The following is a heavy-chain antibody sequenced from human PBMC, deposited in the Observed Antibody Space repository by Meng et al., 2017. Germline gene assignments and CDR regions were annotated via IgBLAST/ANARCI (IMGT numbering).Heavy chain of an antibody. CDR2: IYYSGST. V-gene: IGHV4-39*07. D-gene: IGHD3-10*01. CDR1: GGSISSISYY. Sequence: GSLRLSCTVSGGSISSISYYWGWIRQPPGKGLEWIGSIYYSGSTYYNPSLKSRVTISVDTSKNQFSLKLSSVTAADTAVYYWARDTYGKYYCGSGTENWFDPWGQGTLVTVSS. J-gene: IGHJ5*02. CDR3: ARDTYGKYYCGSGTENWFDP.